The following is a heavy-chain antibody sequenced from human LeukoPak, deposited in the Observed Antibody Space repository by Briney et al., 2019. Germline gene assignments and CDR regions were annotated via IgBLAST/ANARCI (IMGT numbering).Heavy chain of an antibody. CDR1: GYTLTELS. V-gene: IGHV1-24*01. J-gene: IGHJ6*03. CDR2: FDPEDGET. D-gene: IGHD1-26*01. Sequence: ASVKVSCKVSGYTLTELSMRWVRQAPGKGLEWMGGFDPEDGETIYAQKFQGRVTMTEDTSTDTAYMELSSLRSEDTAVYYCATQIVGAKVTYYYYMDVWGKGTTVTVSS. CDR3: ATQIVGAKVTYYYYMDV.